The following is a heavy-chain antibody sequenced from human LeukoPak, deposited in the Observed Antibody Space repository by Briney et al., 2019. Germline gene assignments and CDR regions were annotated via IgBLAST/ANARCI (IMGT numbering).Heavy chain of an antibody. D-gene: IGHD3-10*01. J-gene: IGHJ4*02. V-gene: IGHV3-43*02. CDR2: ISGDGGST. CDR3: AKDMWRFGELDYDY. CDR1: GFTFDDYA. Sequence: AGGSLRLSCAASGFTFDDYAMHWVRQASGKGLECVSLISGDGGSTYYADSVKGRFTISRDNSKNSLYLQMNSLRTEDTALYYCAKDMWRFGELDYDYWGQGTLVTVSS.